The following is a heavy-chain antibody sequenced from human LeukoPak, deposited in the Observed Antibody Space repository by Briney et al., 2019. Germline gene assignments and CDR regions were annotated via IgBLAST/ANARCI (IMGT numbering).Heavy chain of an antibody. CDR2: ISGSGVTT. Sequence: GGSLRLSFAASGFSFSSYAMTWVRQAPGKGLEWVSTISGSGVTTYYADSVKGRFTISRDNSKNTLYLQMNSLRVEDTAVYYSAKVLSSSSSYERYAMAVWGQGTTVTVSS. D-gene: IGHD6-6*01. J-gene: IGHJ6*02. CDR1: GFSFSSYA. CDR3: AKVLSSSSSYERYAMAV. V-gene: IGHV3-23*01.